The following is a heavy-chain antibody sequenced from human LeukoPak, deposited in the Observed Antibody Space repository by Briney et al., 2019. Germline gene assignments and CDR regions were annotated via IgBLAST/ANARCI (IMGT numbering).Heavy chain of an antibody. CDR1: EFTFITYN. J-gene: IGHJ5*02. CDR3: AKSLLSGSYRWFDP. D-gene: IGHD1-26*01. Sequence: GGSLRLSCAASEFTFITYNMNLVRQAPGKVLEFVSGISGSVGSTYYADSVKGRFTISRANSKNTLYLQLNSLRAEDTAVYYCAKSLLSGSYRWFDPWGQGTLVTVSS. V-gene: IGHV3-23*01. CDR2: ISGSVGST.